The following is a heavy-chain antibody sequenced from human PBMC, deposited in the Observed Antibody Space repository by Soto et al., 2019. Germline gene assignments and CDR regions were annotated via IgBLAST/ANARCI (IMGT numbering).Heavy chain of an antibody. J-gene: IGHJ4*02. CDR2: VYYTGST. D-gene: IGHD6-19*01. Sequence: SETLSLTCSVSGGSISGSYWSWIRQSPGKGLEWLGYVYYTGSTNYSPSLRSRVSISVDTSKNEFSLRLSSVTAADTAVYFCARSVAVPGAHIDYWGEGTQVTVS. V-gene: IGHV4-59*01. CDR3: ARSVAVPGAHIDY. CDR1: GGSISGSY.